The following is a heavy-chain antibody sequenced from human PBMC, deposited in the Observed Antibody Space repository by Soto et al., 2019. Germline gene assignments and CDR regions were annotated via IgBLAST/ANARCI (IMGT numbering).Heavy chain of an antibody. J-gene: IGHJ4*02. V-gene: IGHV1-69*05. CDR2: FSPIFGRA. Sequence: QVQLVQAGAEVKKPGSSVKVSCKPSGVTFSSYSFSWVRHAPGQGHEWMGGFSPIFGRANYAQNFLVRVTITSDELTSTVDLELSSLRSEDTAVYYCARGVTSGSFPPFDRWRQGTLVTGSS. D-gene: IGHD1-26*01. CDR3: ARGVTSGSFPPFDR. CDR1: GVTFSSYS.